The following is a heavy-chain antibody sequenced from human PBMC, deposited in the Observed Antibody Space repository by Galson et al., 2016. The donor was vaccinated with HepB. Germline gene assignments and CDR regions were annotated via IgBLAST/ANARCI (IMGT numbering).Heavy chain of an antibody. V-gene: IGHV4-39*01. Sequence: SETLSLTCTVSGASISGTEYYWGWIRQPPGGGLEWIGTFYYTDDTYYNPSLKCRVAISVDRSKDQFSLRLDSVTAADTGVYYCATGIVVAGKMYYHYMDVWGKGTTVTVSS. CDR1: GASISGTEYY. J-gene: IGHJ6*03. CDR3: ATGIVVAGKMYYHYMDV. D-gene: IGHD6-19*01. CDR2: FYYTDDT.